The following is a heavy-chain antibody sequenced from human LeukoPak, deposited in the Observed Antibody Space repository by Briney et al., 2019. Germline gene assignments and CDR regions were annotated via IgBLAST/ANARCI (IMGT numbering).Heavy chain of an antibody. D-gene: IGHD1-1*01. J-gene: IGHJ3*02. CDR2: IRSKAYGGTT. V-gene: IGHV3-49*04. CDR1: GFTFGDYA. CDR3: TREGVLEVAFDI. Sequence: GGSLRLSCTASGFTFGDYAMSWVRQAPGKGLEWVGFIRSKAYGGTTEYAASVKGRFTISRDDSKSIAYLQMNSLKTEDTAVYYCTREGVLEVAFDIWGQGTMVTVSS.